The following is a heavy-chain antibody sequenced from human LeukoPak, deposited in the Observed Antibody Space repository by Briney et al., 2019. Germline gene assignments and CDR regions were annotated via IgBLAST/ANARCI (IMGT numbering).Heavy chain of an antibody. D-gene: IGHD3-22*01. Sequence: SETLSLTCTVSGGSISSGGHFWSWIRQQPGKGLEWIGYIYYSGSTYYNPSLKSRVNISVDTSKNQFSLRLNSVTAADTAVYYCTRDGPRSSGYPDTWGQGTRVTVSS. J-gene: IGHJ5*02. CDR2: IYYSGST. CDR3: TRDGPRSSGYPDT. CDR1: GGSISSGGHF. V-gene: IGHV4-31*03.